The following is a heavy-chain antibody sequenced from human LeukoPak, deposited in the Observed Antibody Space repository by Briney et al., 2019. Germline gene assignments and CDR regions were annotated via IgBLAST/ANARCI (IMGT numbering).Heavy chain of an antibody. D-gene: IGHD3-9*01. CDR1: GGTFSSYA. Sequence: PKASVKVSCKASGGTFSSYAISWVRQAPGQGLEWLGGIIPIFGTANYAQKFQGRVTITAGESTSTAYMELSSLRSEDTAVYYCARLPLTGYSRGYYYGMDVWGQGTTVTVSS. J-gene: IGHJ6*02. CDR2: IIPIFGTA. V-gene: IGHV1-69*13. CDR3: ARLPLTGYSRGYYYGMDV.